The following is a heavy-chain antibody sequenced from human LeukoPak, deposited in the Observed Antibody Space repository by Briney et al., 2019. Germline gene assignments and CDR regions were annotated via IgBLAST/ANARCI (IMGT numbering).Heavy chain of an antibody. CDR1: GFTFSSYS. V-gene: IGHV3-21*01. D-gene: IGHD2-2*01. CDR3: ARDCSSTSCYLHY. Sequence: GGSLRLSCAASGFTFSSYSMSWVRQAPGKGLEWVSSISSSSSYIYYADSVKGRFTISRDNAKNSLYLQMNSLRAEDTAVYYCARDCSSTSCYLHYRGQGTLVTDSS. CDR2: ISSSSSYI. J-gene: IGHJ4*02.